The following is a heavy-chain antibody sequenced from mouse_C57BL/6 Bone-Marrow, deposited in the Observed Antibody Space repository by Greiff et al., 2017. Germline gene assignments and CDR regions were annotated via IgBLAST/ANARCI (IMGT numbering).Heavy chain of an antibody. Sequence: VQLQQSGPELVKPGASVQIPCKASGYTFTDYNMDWVKQSHGKSLEWIGDINPNNGGTIYNQKFKGKATLNVDKSSSTAYMELRSLTSEDTAVYYCARLGYYAMDYWGQGTSVTVSS. J-gene: IGHJ4*01. CDR1: GYTFTDYN. CDR2: INPNNGGT. CDR3: ARLGYYAMDY. V-gene: IGHV1-18*01. D-gene: IGHD4-1*01.